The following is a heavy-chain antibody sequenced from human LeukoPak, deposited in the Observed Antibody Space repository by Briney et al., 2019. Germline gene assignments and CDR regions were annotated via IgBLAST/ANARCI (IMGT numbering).Heavy chain of an antibody. J-gene: IGHJ4*02. V-gene: IGHV3-30-3*01. Sequence: GGSLRLSCAASGFTFSSYAMHWVRQAPGKGLEWVAVISYDGSNKYYADSVKGRFTISRDNAKNSLYLQMNSLRAEDTAVYYCARDERRERTVDYWGQGTLVTVSS. CDR1: GFTFSSYA. CDR2: ISYDGSNK. CDR3: ARDERRERTVDY. D-gene: IGHD1-1*01.